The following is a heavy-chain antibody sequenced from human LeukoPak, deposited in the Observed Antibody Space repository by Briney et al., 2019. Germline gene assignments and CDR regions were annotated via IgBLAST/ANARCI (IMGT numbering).Heavy chain of an antibody. CDR3: ASWPVGWYGEDS. D-gene: IGHD6-19*01. J-gene: IGHJ4*02. CDR2: IYGGGST. Sequence: GGSLRLSCAASGFSFSDYWMNWVRQAPGKGLEWVSVIYGGGSTYYADSVKGRFTISRDTPKNTLYLQMNSLRVEDTAVYYCASWPVGWYGEDSWGQGTLVTVSS. V-gene: IGHV3-53*01. CDR1: GFSFSDYW.